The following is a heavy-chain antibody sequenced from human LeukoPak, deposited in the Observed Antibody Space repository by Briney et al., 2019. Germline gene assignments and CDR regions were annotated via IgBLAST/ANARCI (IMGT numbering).Heavy chain of an antibody. CDR1: GGTFSSYA. CDR3: ARPSYCVADNCGYWLDP. Sequence: SVKVSCKASGGTFSSYAISWVRQAPGQGLEWMGRIIPILGIANYAQKFQGRVTITADKSTSTAYMELSSLTSEDTAVYYCARPSYCVADNCGYWLDPWGPGTLVTVSS. CDR2: IIPILGIA. D-gene: IGHD2-21*01. J-gene: IGHJ5*02. V-gene: IGHV1-69*04.